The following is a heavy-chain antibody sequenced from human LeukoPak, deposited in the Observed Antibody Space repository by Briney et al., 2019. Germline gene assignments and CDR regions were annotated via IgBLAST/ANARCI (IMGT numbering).Heavy chain of an antibody. J-gene: IGHJ4*02. D-gene: IGHD3-16*01. V-gene: IGHV3-30*18. CDR3: AKGVHLDDY. Sequence: GGSLRLSCAASGFTFSSYGMHWVRQAPGKGLEWVAVISYDGSNKYYADSVKGRFTISRDNSKNTLYLQMNSLRAEDTAVYYCAKGVHLDDYWVQGTLVTVSS. CDR2: ISYDGSNK. CDR1: GFTFSSYG.